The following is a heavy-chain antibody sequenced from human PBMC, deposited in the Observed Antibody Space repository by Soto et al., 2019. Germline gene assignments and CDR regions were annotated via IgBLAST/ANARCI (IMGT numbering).Heavy chain of an antibody. CDR3: ARGPSSLTRFDY. CDR2: ISYDGSNK. Sequence: QVQLVESGGGVVQPGRSLRLSCAASGFTFSSYAMHWVRQAPGKGLDWVAVISYDGSNKYYADSVKGRFTISRDNSENTLYQQMNSLRAEDTAVYYCARGPSSLTRFDYWGQGTLVTVSS. V-gene: IGHV3-30-3*01. D-gene: IGHD2-2*01. CDR1: GFTFSSYA. J-gene: IGHJ4*02.